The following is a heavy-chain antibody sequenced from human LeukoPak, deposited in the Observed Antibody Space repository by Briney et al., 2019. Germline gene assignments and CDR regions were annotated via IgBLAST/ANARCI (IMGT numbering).Heavy chain of an antibody. CDR3: ARLVRGIYDYFDY. Sequence: SETLSLTCTVSGGSISSNNYWGWIRQPPGKGLEWVGTVYYTGSTYHNPSLKSRVTISVDTSKNQFSLKLNSVTAADTAVYYRARLVRGIYDYFDYWGQGTLVTVSS. CDR1: GGSISSNNY. CDR2: VYYTGST. D-gene: IGHD3-10*01. J-gene: IGHJ4*02. V-gene: IGHV4-39*07.